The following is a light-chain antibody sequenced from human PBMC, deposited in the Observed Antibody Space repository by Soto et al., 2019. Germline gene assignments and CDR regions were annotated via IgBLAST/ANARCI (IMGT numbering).Light chain of an antibody. CDR1: QSVSSN. CDR2: GAS. V-gene: IGKV3-15*01. Sequence: EIVMARAPTTHSVFPREKAPPSCRASQSVSSNLAWYQQKPGQAPRLLIYGASTRATGIPARFSGSGSGTEFTLTISSLQSEDFAVYYCQQYNNWPPITFGQGTRLEI. CDR3: QQYNNWPPIT. J-gene: IGKJ5*01.